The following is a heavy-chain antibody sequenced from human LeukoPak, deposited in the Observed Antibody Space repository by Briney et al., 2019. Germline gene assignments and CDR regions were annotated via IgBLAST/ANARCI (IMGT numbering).Heavy chain of an antibody. CDR2: IYSSGSD. CDR3: ARHRDYYDT. D-gene: IGHD3-22*01. V-gene: IGHV4-59*08. CDR1: GASINNNF. J-gene: IGHJ4*01. Sequence: KTSETLSLTCTVSGASINNNFWTWIRQPPGKGLEWIGYIYSSGSDKYNPSLKSRVIISGDTSKNQISLNLTTVSDAETAVYFCARHRDYYDTWGHGTLVTVSS.